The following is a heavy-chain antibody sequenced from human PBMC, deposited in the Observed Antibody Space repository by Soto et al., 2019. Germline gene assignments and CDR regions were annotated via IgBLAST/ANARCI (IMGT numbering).Heavy chain of an antibody. V-gene: IGHV4-30-4*01. Sequence: QVQLQESGPGLVKPSQTLSLTRTVSGGSISNDNYYWSWIRQPPGKGLEWIAYIYYSGSTYYNPSLKSRLTISVDPSKNQFSLKLSSVTAADTAVYYCARTTSPAPFYDASADYERWGQGTLVAVSS. D-gene: IGHD3-22*01. CDR1: GGSISNDNYY. CDR2: IYYSGST. CDR3: ARTTSPAPFYDASADYER. J-gene: IGHJ4*02.